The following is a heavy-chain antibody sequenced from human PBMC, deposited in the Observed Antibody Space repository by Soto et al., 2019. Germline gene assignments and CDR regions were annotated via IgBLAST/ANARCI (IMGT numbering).Heavy chain of an antibody. CDR2: INQGGSEK. Sequence: EVQLVESGGGLVQPGGSLRLSCAASGFIFNSYWMNWDRQAPGKGREWVATINQGGSEKDYVDSVKGRFTISRDNAEKSLYLQMDSLRADDTAVYYCASPVSAVTQYWGQGTLVTVSS. CDR3: ASPVSAVTQY. CDR1: GFIFNSYW. J-gene: IGHJ4*02. V-gene: IGHV3-7*01. D-gene: IGHD4-4*01.